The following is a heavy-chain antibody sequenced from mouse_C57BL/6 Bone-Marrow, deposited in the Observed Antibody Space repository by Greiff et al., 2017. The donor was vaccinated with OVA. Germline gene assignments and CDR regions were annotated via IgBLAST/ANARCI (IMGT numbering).Heavy chain of an antibody. CDR2: ISSGGSYT. J-gene: IGHJ4*01. CDR1: GFTFSSYG. Sequence: EVQGVESGGDLVKPGGSLKLSCAASGFTFSSYGMSWVRQTPDKRLEWVATISSGGSYTYYPDSVKGRFTISRDNAKNTLYLQMSSLKSEDTAMYYCARQSPHYYGSSYDAMDYWGQGTSVTVSS. CDR3: ARQSPHYYGSSYDAMDY. D-gene: IGHD1-1*01. V-gene: IGHV5-6*01.